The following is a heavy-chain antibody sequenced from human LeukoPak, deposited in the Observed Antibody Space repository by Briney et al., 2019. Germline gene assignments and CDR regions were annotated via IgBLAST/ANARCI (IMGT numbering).Heavy chain of an antibody. CDR2: IYPGDSDT. CDR1: GYSFTSYW. Sequence: GESLKISCKGSGYSFTSYWIGWVRQMPGKGLEWMGIIYPGDSDTRYSPSFQGQVTISADKSISTAYLQWSSLKASDTAMYYCARHGEGSGYYYPRSDYYYGTDVWGQGTTVTVSS. V-gene: IGHV5-51*01. CDR3: ARHGEGSGYYYPRSDYYYGTDV. J-gene: IGHJ6*02. D-gene: IGHD3-22*01.